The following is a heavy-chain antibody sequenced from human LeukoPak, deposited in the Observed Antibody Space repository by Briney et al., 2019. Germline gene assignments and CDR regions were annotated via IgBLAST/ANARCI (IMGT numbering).Heavy chain of an antibody. V-gene: IGHV4-39*01. D-gene: IGHD5-18*01. Sequence: SETLSPTCTVSGGSISSSSYYWGWIRQLPGKGLEWIGSIYYSGSTYYNPSLKSRVTISVDTSKNQFSLKLSSVTAAETAVYYCARPWGYSYGYSWFDPWGQGTLVTVSS. J-gene: IGHJ5*02. CDR3: ARPWGYSYGYSWFDP. CDR1: GGSISSSSYY. CDR2: IYYSGST.